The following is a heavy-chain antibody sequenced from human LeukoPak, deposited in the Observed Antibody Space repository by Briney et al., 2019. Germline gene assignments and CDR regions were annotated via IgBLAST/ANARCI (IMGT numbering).Heavy chain of an antibody. Sequence: GGSLRLSCAASGFTFTSYAMHWVRQAPGKGLEWVAVISFDGSNKYYADSVKGRFTISRDNSKNTLYLQMNSLRAEDTAVYYCARKDYGDYDRDWFDPWGQGTLVTVSS. V-gene: IGHV3-30-3*01. D-gene: IGHD4-17*01. CDR1: GFTFTSYA. J-gene: IGHJ5*02. CDR2: ISFDGSNK. CDR3: ARKDYGDYDRDWFDP.